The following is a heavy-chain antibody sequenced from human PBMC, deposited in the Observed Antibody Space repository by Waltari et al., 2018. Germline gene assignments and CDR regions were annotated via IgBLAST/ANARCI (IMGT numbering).Heavy chain of an antibody. Sequence: EVQLLESGGGLVQPGGSLRLSCAASGLTFSRYAMSWVRKAPGKGLGWVSAIRGSGGSTYYADSVKGRFTISRDNSKNTLYLQMNSLRAEDTAVYYCAKVSCSGGSCYYYYGMDVWGQGTTVTVSS. J-gene: IGHJ6*02. D-gene: IGHD2-15*01. V-gene: IGHV3-23*01. CDR3: AKVSCSGGSCYYYYGMDV. CDR2: IRGSGGST. CDR1: GLTFSRYA.